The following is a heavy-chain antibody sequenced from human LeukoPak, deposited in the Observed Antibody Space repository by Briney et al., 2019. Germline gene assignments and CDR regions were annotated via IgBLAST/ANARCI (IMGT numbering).Heavy chain of an antibody. CDR1: GYTFTRYY. Sequence: GASVKASCKASGYTFTRYYMHWVRQAPGQGLEWMGWISAYNGNTNYAQKLQGRVTMTTDTSTSTAHMELRSLRSDDTAVYYCARVPSMVRGVIDYGMDVWGQGTTVTVSS. V-gene: IGHV1-18*04. CDR3: ARVPSMVRGVIDYGMDV. J-gene: IGHJ6*02. D-gene: IGHD3-10*01. CDR2: ISAYNGNT.